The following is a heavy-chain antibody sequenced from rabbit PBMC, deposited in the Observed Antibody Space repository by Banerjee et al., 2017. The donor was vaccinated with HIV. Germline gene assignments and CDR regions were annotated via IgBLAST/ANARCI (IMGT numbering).Heavy chain of an antibody. CDR3: ARNGGMLDYRL. Sequence: QEQLEESGGGLVKPGGTLTLTCKASGVDFSSYYYMCWVRQAPGKGLEWIACINSNTGNTVYASWAKGRFTISKTSSTTVTLQMTSLTAADTATYFCARNGGMLDYRLWGPGTL. CDR2: INSNTGNT. V-gene: IGHV1S45*01. CDR1: GVDFSSYYY. D-gene: IGHD4-2*01. J-gene: IGHJ4*01.